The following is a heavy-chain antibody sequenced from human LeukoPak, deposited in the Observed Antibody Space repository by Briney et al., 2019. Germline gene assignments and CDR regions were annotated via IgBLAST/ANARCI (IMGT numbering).Heavy chain of an antibody. CDR2: ISGSGDYT. D-gene: IGHD3-3*01. Sequence: GGSLRLSCAASGFTFSSYAMTWVRQAPGKGLEWVSSISGSGDYTNYAGSVKGRFTISRDNSKNTLYLQMNSLRAEDTAVYYCAKDLRFLEWLSPFDYWGQGTLVTVSS. J-gene: IGHJ4*02. CDR3: AKDLRFLEWLSPFDY. V-gene: IGHV3-23*01. CDR1: GFTFSSYA.